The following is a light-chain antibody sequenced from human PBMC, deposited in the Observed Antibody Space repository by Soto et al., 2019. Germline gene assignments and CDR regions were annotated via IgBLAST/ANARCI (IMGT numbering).Light chain of an antibody. V-gene: IGLV1-40*01. CDR1: SSNIGAGYD. CDR3: QSYDSSLSGYV. CDR2: GNS. Sequence: SVLTQPPPVSWAPGQRGTISCTGSSSNIGAGYDVHWYQQLPGTAPKLLIYGNSNRPSGVPDRFSGSKSGTSASLAITGLQAEDEADYYCQSYDSSLSGYVFGTGTKVTVL. J-gene: IGLJ1*01.